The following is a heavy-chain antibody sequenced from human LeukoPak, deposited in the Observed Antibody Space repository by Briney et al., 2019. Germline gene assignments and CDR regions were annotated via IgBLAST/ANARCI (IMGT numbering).Heavy chain of an antibody. Sequence: PSETLSLTCAVCGGSFSGYYWSWIRQPPGKGLEWIGEINHSGSTNYNPSLKSRVTISVDTSKNQFSLKLSSVTAADTAVYYCARDLSSPTSSPDSYFDLWGRGTLVTVSS. CDR3: ARDLSSPTSSPDSYFDL. J-gene: IGHJ2*01. V-gene: IGHV4-34*01. CDR1: GGSFSGYY. D-gene: IGHD2-2*01. CDR2: INHSGST.